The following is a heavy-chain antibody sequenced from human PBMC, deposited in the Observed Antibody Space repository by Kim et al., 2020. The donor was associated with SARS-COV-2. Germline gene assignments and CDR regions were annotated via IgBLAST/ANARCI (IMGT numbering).Heavy chain of an antibody. Sequence: GGSLRLSCAASGFTFSSYAMSWVRQAPGKGLEWVSATSGSGGSTYYADSVKGRFTISRDNSKNTLYLQMNSLRAEDTAVYYCAKDHQQLVTNYYYYYGMDVWGQGTTVTVSS. CDR3: AKDHQQLVTNYYYYYGMDV. D-gene: IGHD6-13*01. V-gene: IGHV3-23*01. CDR2: TSGSGGST. CDR1: GFTFSSYA. J-gene: IGHJ6*02.